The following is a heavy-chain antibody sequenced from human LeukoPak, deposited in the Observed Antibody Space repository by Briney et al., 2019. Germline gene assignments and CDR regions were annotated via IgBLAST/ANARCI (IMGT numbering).Heavy chain of an antibody. J-gene: IGHJ4*02. CDR1: GGSFTGPY. Sequence: SETLSLTCTVSGGSFTGPYWSWIRKTPGKGLEWIGYIYHNGDTKYNPSLKSRVTMSVDTSKNQFSLKLSSVTPADTAVYYCARDGYGPTDYWGKGSLVTVSS. CDR2: IYHNGDT. V-gene: IGHV4-59*11. D-gene: IGHD5-18*01. CDR3: ARDGYGPTDY.